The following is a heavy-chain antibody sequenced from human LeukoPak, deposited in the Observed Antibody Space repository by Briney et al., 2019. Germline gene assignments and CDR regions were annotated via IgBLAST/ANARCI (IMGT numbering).Heavy chain of an antibody. J-gene: IGHJ4*02. CDR3: ARGSSGWYNY. CDR2: IYYSGST. D-gene: IGHD6-19*01. CDR1: GGSISSYY. V-gene: IGHV4-59*01. Sequence: SGTLSLTCTVSGGSISSYYWSWIRQPPGKGLEWIGYIYYSGSTNYNPSLKSRVTISVDTSKNQFSLKLSSVTAADTAVYYCARGSSGWYNYWGQGTLVTVSS.